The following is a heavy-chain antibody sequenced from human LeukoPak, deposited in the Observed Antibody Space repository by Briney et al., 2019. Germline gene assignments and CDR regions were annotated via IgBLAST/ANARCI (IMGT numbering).Heavy chain of an antibody. D-gene: IGHD6-19*01. CDR1: GGSFSGYY. CDR2: INHSGST. V-gene: IGHV4-34*01. Sequence: PSETLSLTCAVYGGSFSGYYWSWIRQPPEKGLEWIGKINHSGSTNYNPSLKSRVTISVDTSKNQFSLKLSSVTAADTAVYYCASQWLGRRHYYYYYMDVWGKGTTVTVSS. J-gene: IGHJ6*03. CDR3: ASQWLGRRHYYYYYMDV.